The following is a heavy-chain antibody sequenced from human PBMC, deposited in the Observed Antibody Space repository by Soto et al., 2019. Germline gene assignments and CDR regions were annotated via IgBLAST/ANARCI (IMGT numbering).Heavy chain of an antibody. D-gene: IGHD2-2*01. Sequence: GGSLRLSCAASGFTFSDYYMSWIRQAPGKGLEWVSYISSSGSTIYYADSVKGRFTISRDNAKNSLYLQMNSLRAEDTAVYYCASSVVPAAMIFDPWGQGTLVTVSS. V-gene: IGHV3-11*01. CDR3: ASSVVPAAMIFDP. J-gene: IGHJ5*02. CDR2: ISSSGSTI. CDR1: GFTFSDYY.